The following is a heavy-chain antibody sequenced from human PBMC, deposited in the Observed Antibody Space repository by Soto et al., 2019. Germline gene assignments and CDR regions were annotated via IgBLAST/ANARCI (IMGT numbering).Heavy chain of an antibody. Sequence: GGSLRLSCAASGFTFISYGMHWVLQAPCKGLEWVAVIWYDGSNKYYADFVKGRFTISRDNSKNTLYLQVNSLRAEDTGVYYCARVGGGISTSCGMDVWGQGTTVTVSS. CDR2: IWYDGSNK. J-gene: IGHJ6*02. CDR3: ARVGGGISTSCGMDV. CDR1: GFTFISYG. D-gene: IGHD2-2*01. V-gene: IGHV3-33*01.